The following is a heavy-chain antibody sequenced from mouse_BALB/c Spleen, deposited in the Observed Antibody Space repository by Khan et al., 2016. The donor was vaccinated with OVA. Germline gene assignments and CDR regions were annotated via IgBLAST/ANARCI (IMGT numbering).Heavy chain of an antibody. J-gene: IGHJ1*01. CDR1: GYTFTSYT. CDR3: AREDGSSLSYWYFDV. CDR2: INPSSGYT. Sequence: QVQLQQSGAELARPGASVKMSCKASGYTFTSYTMHWVKQRPGQGLEWIGYINPSSGYTNYNQKFKDKATLTADKSSSTAYMQLSSLTSEDSAVYYWAREDGSSLSYWYFDVWGAGTTVTVSA. V-gene: IGHV1-4*01. D-gene: IGHD1-1*01.